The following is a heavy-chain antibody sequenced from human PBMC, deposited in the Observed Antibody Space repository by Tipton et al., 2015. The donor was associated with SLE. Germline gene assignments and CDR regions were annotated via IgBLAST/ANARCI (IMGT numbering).Heavy chain of an antibody. CDR1: GGSISSYY. D-gene: IGHD6-13*01. Sequence: TLSLTCTVPGGSISSYYWSWIRQPPGKGLEWIGYIYYSGSTNYNPSLKSRVTISVDTSKTQFSLKLSSVTAADTAVYYCARPHILAAAGDQAPTAFYIWGPETMVTVSS. CDR3: ARPHILAAAGDQAPTAFYI. V-gene: IGHV4-59*01. CDR2: IYYSGST. J-gene: IGHJ3*02.